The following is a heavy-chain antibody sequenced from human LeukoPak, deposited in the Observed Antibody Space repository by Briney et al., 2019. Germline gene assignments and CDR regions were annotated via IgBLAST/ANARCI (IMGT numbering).Heavy chain of an antibody. Sequence: GASVKVSCKASGYTFTGYYMHWVRQAPGQGLEWMGWINPNSGGTNYAQKFQGRVTMTRDTSISTAYMELSRLRSDDTAVYYCARVNDSSSYTYDYWGQGTLVTVSS. V-gene: IGHV1-2*02. CDR1: GYTFTGYY. CDR2: INPNSGGT. D-gene: IGHD3-22*01. CDR3: ARVNDSSSYTYDY. J-gene: IGHJ4*02.